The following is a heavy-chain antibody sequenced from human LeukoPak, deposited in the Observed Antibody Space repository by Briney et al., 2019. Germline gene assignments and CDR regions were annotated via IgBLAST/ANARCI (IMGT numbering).Heavy chain of an antibody. Sequence: PGGSLRLSCAGSGFPFSIHGMNWVRQAPGKGLEWVSGISPGGGPTYYADSVKGRFTISRDDSKNTLYLQMNNLRAEDTAVYYCAKGNYYYDSSGYYGLDYWGQGTLVTVSS. CDR2: ISPGGGPT. V-gene: IGHV3-23*01. J-gene: IGHJ4*02. CDR1: GFPFSIHG. CDR3: AKGNYYYDSSGYYGLDY. D-gene: IGHD3-22*01.